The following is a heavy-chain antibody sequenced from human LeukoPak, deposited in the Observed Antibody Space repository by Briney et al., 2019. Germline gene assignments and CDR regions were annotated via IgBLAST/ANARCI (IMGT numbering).Heavy chain of an antibody. J-gene: IGHJ5*02. D-gene: IGHD2-15*01. CDR1: GGTFSSYA. CDR2: IIPIFGTA. Sequence: SVKVSCKASGGTFSSYAISWVRQAPGQGLEWMGGIIPIFGTANYAQKFQGKVTITADESTSTAYMELSSLRSEDTAVYYCASRKGLGYCSGGSCSNWFDPWGQGTLVTVSS. CDR3: ASRKGLGYCSGGSCSNWFDP. V-gene: IGHV1-69*01.